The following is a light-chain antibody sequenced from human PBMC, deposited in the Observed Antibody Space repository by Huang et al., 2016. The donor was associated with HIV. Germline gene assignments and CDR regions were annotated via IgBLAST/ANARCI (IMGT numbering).Light chain of an antibody. CDR3: QHYGPTPSWT. J-gene: IGKJ1*01. CDR2: AAS. CDR1: EGIRSYY. Sequence: EIVLTQSPGTLSLSPGERAALSCRASEGIRSYYVAWYQQKPGQAPRLLIYAASSRATGIPDRFSGSGSGTDFTLTSSRLEPEDFAVYYCQHYGPTPSWTFGQGTKVEIK. V-gene: IGKV3-20*01.